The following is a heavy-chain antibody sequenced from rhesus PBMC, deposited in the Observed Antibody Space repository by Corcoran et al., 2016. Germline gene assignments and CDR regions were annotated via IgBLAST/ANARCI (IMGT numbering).Heavy chain of an antibody. J-gene: IGHJ5-1*01. V-gene: IGHV4-93*02. Sequence: QVQLQESGPAVGQPSAPLSPICDVSGGHISSSNWVRWIRQPPGKGLEWIGGFLGSGGITEDNPSLKSRVTISIDTSRNQFSLKLRSVTAADTAVYYCARRNYLRWGTGRFDVWGAGVLVTVSS. D-gene: IGHD1-1*01. CDR2: FLGSGGIT. CDR1: GGHISSSNW. CDR3: ARRNYLRWGTGRFDV.